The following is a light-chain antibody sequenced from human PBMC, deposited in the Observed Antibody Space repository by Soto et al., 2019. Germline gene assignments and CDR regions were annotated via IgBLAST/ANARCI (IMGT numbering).Light chain of an antibody. CDR3: QQRSNWLFT. CDR1: QSVSSY. CDR2: DAS. Sequence: EIVLTQSPATLSLSPGERATLSCRASQSVSSYLAWYQQKPGQAPRLLIYDASTRATGIPARFSGGGSGTDFTLTISSLEPDDFAVYYCQQRSNWLFTFGPGTIVDIK. V-gene: IGKV3-11*01. J-gene: IGKJ3*01.